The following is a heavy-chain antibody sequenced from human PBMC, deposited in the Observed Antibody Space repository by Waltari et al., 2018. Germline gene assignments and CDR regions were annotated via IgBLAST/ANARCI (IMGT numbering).Heavy chain of an antibody. Sequence: QAQLVQSGPEVKKPGASVRLSCKASGYWFTNYGIGWVRQAPGQGLEWMGWNSPYNGDTNYAQNLQGRVTVTADTSTGTAHMDLRSLKSEDTAVYYCVRESSGWFAMDVWGQGTTFTVSS. CDR3: VRESSGWFAMDV. CDR1: GYWFTNYG. J-gene: IGHJ6*02. CDR2: NSPYNGDT. D-gene: IGHD6-19*01. V-gene: IGHV1-18*04.